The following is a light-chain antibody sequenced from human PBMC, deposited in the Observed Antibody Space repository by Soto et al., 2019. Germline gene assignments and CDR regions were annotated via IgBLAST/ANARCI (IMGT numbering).Light chain of an antibody. V-gene: IGKV3-20*01. CDR1: QSVRSNH. CDR3: QQYGTSPTT. CDR2: GAS. Sequence: EIVLLQSPDTLPLSPGERVTLSCRASQSVRSNHLAWYQQKPGQAPRPLMFGASIRATGIPDRFSGSGSGTDFTLTISRLEPEDFGVYYCQQYGTSPTTFGHGTRLDIK. J-gene: IGKJ5*01.